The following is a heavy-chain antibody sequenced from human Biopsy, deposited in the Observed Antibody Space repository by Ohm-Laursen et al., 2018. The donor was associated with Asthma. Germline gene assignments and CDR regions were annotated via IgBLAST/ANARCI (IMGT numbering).Heavy chain of an antibody. D-gene: IGHD6-19*01. CDR2: ISYDGSNK. CDR3: AREGIAVAHFGY. CDR1: GFTFSSYA. J-gene: IGHJ4*02. V-gene: IGHV3-30-3*01. Sequence: RSLRLSCSASGFTFSSYAMHWVRQAPGKGLERVAVISYDGSNKYYADSVKGRFTISRDNSKNTLYLQMNSLRAEDTAVYYCAREGIAVAHFGYWGQGTLVTISS.